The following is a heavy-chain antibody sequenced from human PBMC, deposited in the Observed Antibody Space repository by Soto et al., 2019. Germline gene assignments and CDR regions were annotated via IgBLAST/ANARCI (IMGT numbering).Heavy chain of an antibody. CDR2: IWYDGSNK. J-gene: IGHJ6*02. D-gene: IGHD2-8*01. CDR3: ARDYSADIVLMVYATHYYYGMDV. CDR1: GFTFSSYG. Sequence: QVQLVESGGGVVQPGRSLRLSCAASGFTFSSYGMHWVRQAPGKGLEWVAVIWYDGSNKYYADSVKGRFTISRDNSKNTLYLQMNSLRAEDTAVYYCARDYSADIVLMVYATHYYYGMDVWGQGTTVTVSS. V-gene: IGHV3-33*01.